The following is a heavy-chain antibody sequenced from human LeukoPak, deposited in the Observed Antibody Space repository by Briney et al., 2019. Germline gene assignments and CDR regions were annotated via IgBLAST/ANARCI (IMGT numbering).Heavy chain of an antibody. J-gene: IGHJ5*02. CDR3: ARPYYYDSRIDP. CDR1: GGSISSGDYY. V-gene: IGHV4-30-4*01. CDR2: MYYSGST. Sequence: PSQTLSLTCTVSGGSISSGDYYWSWIRQPPGKGLKWIAYMYYSGSTYYNPSLKSRVTMSADTSKNQLSLKLSSVTAADTAVYYCARPYYYDSRIDPWGQGILVTVSS. D-gene: IGHD3-22*01.